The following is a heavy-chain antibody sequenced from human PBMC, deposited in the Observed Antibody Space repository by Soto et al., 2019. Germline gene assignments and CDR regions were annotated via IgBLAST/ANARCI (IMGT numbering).Heavy chain of an antibody. CDR2: ISFSGDNT. V-gene: IGHV3-23*01. J-gene: IGHJ4*01. CDR1: GFTFSNHD. D-gene: IGHD3-3*01. Sequence: EVHLLESGGGLVQPGGSLRLSCAASGFTFSNHDMSWVRQTPGEGLEWVSGISFSGDNTSYADSVRGRFTVYRDNVKMTLYLQMNSLRAEDTDVYYFAKRFTLFGVNKLSPDAYYWGHGTLVTVSS. CDR3: AKRFTLFGVNKLSPDAYY.